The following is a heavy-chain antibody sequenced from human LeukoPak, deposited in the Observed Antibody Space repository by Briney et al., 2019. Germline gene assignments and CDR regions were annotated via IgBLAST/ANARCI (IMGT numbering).Heavy chain of an antibody. CDR3: ARLPSMVRGVSDY. CDR1: GGSFSGYY. CDR2: INHSGST. D-gene: IGHD3-10*01. Sequence: SETLSLTCAVYGGSFSGYYWSWIRQPPGKGLEWIGEINHSGSTNYNPSLKSRVTISVDTSKNQFSLKLSSVTAADTAVYYCARLPSMVRGVSDYWGQGTLVTVSS. V-gene: IGHV4-34*01. J-gene: IGHJ4*02.